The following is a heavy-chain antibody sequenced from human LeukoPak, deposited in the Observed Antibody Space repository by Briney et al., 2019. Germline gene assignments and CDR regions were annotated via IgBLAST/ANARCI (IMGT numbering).Heavy chain of an antibody. J-gene: IGHJ4*02. D-gene: IGHD3-22*01. CDR1: GFTFSSYA. CDR3: APHPSSGYYAY. V-gene: IGHV3-23*01. CDR2: ISGSGGST. Sequence: GGSLRLSCAASGFTFSSYAMSWVRQAPGKGLEWVSAISGSGGSTYYADSVKGRFTISRDNSKNTLYLQMNSLRAEDTAVYYWAPHPSSGYYAYWGQGTLVTVSS.